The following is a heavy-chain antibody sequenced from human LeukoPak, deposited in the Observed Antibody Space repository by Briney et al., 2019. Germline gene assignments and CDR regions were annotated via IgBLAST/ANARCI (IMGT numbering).Heavy chain of an antibody. CDR1: GGSVSSSIHY. CDR2: IYYSGST. J-gene: IGHJ4*02. Sequence: PSETLSLTCTVSGGSVSSSIHYWGWIRQPPGKGLEWIGSIYYSGSTSYNPSLKSRVTMSVDTSKNQFSLKLTSVTAADTAVYYCASRNDILTGYVFDFWGQGTLVTVSS. D-gene: IGHD3-9*01. V-gene: IGHV4-39*01. CDR3: ASRNDILTGYVFDF.